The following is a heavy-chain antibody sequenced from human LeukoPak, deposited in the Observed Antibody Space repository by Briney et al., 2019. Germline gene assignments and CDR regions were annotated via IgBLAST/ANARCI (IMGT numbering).Heavy chain of an antibody. CDR1: GGSISSSSYY. CDR3: ASYYPEYYDFWSGYYGGNWFDP. D-gene: IGHD3-3*01. Sequence: PSETLSLTCTVPGGSISSSSYYWGWIRQPPGKGLEWIGSIYYSGSTYYNPSLKSRVTISVDTSKNQFSLKLSSVTAADTAVYYCASYYPEYYDFWSGYYGGNWFDPWGQGTLVTASS. J-gene: IGHJ5*02. V-gene: IGHV4-39*01. CDR2: IYYSGST.